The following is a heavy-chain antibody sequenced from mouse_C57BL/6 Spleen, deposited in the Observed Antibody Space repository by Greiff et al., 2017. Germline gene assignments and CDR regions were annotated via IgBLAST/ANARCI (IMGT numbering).Heavy chain of an antibody. CDR3: TPYYDYLWFAY. D-gene: IGHD2-4*01. CDR1: GFNIKDDY. CDR2: LDPENGDT. J-gene: IGHJ3*01. Sequence: EVMLVESGAELVRPGASVKLSCTASGFNIKDDYMHWVKQRPEQGLEWIGWLDPENGDTEYASKFQGKATITADTSSNTAYLQLSSLTSEDTAVYYCTPYYDYLWFAYWGQGTLVTVSA. V-gene: IGHV14-4*01.